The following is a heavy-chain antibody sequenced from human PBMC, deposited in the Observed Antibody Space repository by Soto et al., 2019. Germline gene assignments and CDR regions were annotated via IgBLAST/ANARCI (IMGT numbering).Heavy chain of an antibody. D-gene: IGHD5-18*01. CDR2: IYWDDDK. CDR3: AHSGSTYGYIWFDP. Sequence: SGPTLVNPTQTLTLTCTFSGFSLSTSGVGVGWIRQPPGKALEWLALIYWDDDKHYSPSLKTRLTITKDTSKNQVVLTMTNMDPVNTATYYCAHSGSTYGYIWFDPWGQGTLVTVSS. J-gene: IGHJ5*02. CDR1: GFSLSTSGVG. V-gene: IGHV2-5*02.